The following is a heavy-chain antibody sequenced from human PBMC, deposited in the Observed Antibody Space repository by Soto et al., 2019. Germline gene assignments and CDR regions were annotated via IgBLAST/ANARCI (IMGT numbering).Heavy chain of an antibody. CDR2: LSDSGISI. V-gene: IGHV3-23*01. CDR3: AKGPAIVLVPAAMNYYYGMDV. D-gene: IGHD2-2*01. Sequence: GGSPRISCPATGFPFCSHALTSVPPAPGKGVGGGSGLSDSGISIYYADSVKGRFTISRDNSKNTLYLQMNSLIAEHTAVYYCAKGPAIVLVPAAMNYYYGMDVWGQGTTVTVSS. CDR1: GFPFCSHA. J-gene: IGHJ6*02.